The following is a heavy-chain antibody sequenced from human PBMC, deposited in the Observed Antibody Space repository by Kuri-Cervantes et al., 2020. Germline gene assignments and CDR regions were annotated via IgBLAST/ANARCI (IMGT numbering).Heavy chain of an antibody. CDR2: INTNTGNP. J-gene: IGHJ3*02. Sequence: ASVKVSCKASGYTFSSYAMHWVRQAPGQGLEWMGWINTNTGNPTYAQGFTGRFVFSLDTSVSTAYLQISSLKAEDTAVYYCARGLILGGGETYESAFDIWGQGTMVTVSS. V-gene: IGHV7-4-1*02. D-gene: IGHD2-21*01. CDR1: GYTFSSYA. CDR3: ARGLILGGGETYESAFDI.